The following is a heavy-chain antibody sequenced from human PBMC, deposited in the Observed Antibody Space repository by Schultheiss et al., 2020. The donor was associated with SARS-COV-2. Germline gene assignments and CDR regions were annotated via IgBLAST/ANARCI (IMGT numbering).Heavy chain of an antibody. CDR2: ISASSNTI. J-gene: IGHJ6*03. CDR3: ARALRYYYMDV. CDR1: GFTFSTYS. D-gene: IGHD4/OR15-4a*01. Sequence: GGSLRLSCVASGFTFSTYSINWVRQAPGKGLEWISYISASSNTIYYADSVKGRFTISRDNAKNSLYLQMNSLRAEDTALYYCARALRYYYMDVWGKGTTVTVSS. V-gene: IGHV3-48*04.